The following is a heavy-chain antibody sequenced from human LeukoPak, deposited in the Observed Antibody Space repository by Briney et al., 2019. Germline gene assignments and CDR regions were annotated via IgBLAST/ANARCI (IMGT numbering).Heavy chain of an antibody. CDR2: ISSSGSTI. V-gene: IGHV3-48*03. J-gene: IGHJ4*02. CDR1: GFTFSSYE. Sequence: GGSLRLSCAASGFTFSSYEMNWVRQAPGKGLEWVSYISSSGSTIYYADSLKGRFTISRDNAKNSLYLQMNSLRAEDTAVYSCARVWSPPYTSTWPDYFDYWGQGTLVTVSS. D-gene: IGHD6-13*01. CDR3: ARVWSPPYTSTWPDYFDY.